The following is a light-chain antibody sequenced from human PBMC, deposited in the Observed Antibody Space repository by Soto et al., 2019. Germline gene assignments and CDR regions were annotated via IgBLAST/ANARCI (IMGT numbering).Light chain of an antibody. CDR3: QQSYNTPRT. Sequence: VGDRVTITCRASQNIRNYLNWYQQKPGEAPKLLISAVSSLETGVPSRFSGSGSGTDFTLTITSLQPEDFATYYCQQSYNTPRTFGQGTKVDI. CDR1: QNIRNY. J-gene: IGKJ1*01. CDR2: AVS. V-gene: IGKV1-39*01.